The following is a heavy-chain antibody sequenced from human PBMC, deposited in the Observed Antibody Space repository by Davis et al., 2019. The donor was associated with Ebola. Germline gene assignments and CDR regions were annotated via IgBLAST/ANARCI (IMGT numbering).Heavy chain of an antibody. CDR3: AREPDYTPGVDV. J-gene: IGHJ6*02. D-gene: IGHD1-14*01. V-gene: IGHV4-34*01. CDR1: GGSFSGYY. CDR2: INHSGST. Sequence: PGGSLRLSCAVYGGSFSGYYWSWIRQPPGKGLEWIGEINHSGSTNYNPSLKSRVTISVDTSKNQFSLKLSSVTAADTAVYYCAREPDYTPGVDVWGQGTTVTVSS.